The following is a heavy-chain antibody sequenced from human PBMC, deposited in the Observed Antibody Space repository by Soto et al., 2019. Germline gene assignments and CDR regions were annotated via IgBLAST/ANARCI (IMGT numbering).Heavy chain of an antibody. Sequence: GGSLRLSCAASGFTFSSYGMHWVRQAPGKGLEWVAVIWYDGSNKYYADSVKGRFTISRDNSKNTLYLQMNSLRAEDTAVYYCARDKRDGYNYNYNWFDPWCQGTLVTVSS. V-gene: IGHV3-33*01. J-gene: IGHJ5*02. CDR3: ARDKRDGYNYNYNWFDP. D-gene: IGHD5-12*01. CDR1: GFTFSSYG. CDR2: IWYDGSNK.